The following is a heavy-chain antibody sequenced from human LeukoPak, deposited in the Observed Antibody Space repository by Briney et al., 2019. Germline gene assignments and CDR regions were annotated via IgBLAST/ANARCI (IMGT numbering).Heavy chain of an antibody. V-gene: IGHV4-34*01. CDR1: GGSFSDYY. D-gene: IGHD6-19*01. Sequence: SETLSLTCAVYGGSFSDYYWNWVRQPPGQGVEWIGEINHSGSTNYNPSLKSRVAISVDTSKNQFSLKLSSVTAADTAVYYCARHPVYSSAWTRSYYFDYWGQGTLVTVSS. CDR3: ARHPVYSSAWTRSYYFDY. CDR2: INHSGST. J-gene: IGHJ4*02.